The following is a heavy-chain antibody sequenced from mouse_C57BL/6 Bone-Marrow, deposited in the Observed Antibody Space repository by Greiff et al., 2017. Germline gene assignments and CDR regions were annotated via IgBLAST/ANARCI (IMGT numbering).Heavy chain of an antibody. CDR2: IDPSDSYT. Sequence: QVQLQQPGAELVRPGTSVKLSCKASGYTFTSYWMHWVKQRPGQGLEWIGVIDPSDSYTNYNQKFKGKATLTVDTSSSTAYMQLSSLTSEDSAVYYCARGRVCGSSNYWGQGTTLTVSS. D-gene: IGHD1-1*01. CDR3: ARGRVCGSSNY. CDR1: GYTFTSYW. V-gene: IGHV1-59*01. J-gene: IGHJ2*01.